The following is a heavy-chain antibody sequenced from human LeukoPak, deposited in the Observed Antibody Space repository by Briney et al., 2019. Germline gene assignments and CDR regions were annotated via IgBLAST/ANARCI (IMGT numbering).Heavy chain of an antibody. CDR3: AREGAVATINDYYYYYYGMDV. CDR1: GGSISSGDYY. V-gene: IGHV4-30-4*01. J-gene: IGHJ6*02. D-gene: IGHD5-12*01. Sequence: SETLSLTCTVSGGSISSGDYYWSWIRQPPGKGLEWIGYIYYSGSTYYNPSLKSRVTISVDTSKNQFSLKLSSVTAADTAVYYCAREGAVATINDYYYYYYGMDVWGQGTTVTVSS. CDR2: IYYSGST.